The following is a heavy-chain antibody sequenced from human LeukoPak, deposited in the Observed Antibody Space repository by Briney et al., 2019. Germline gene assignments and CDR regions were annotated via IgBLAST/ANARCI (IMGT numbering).Heavy chain of an antibody. Sequence: PSETLSLTCTVSGGSISGYYWSWIRRPPGKGLEWIGYIYYSGSTNYNPSLKSRVTISVDTSKNQFSLNLSSVTAADTAVYYCARDLLSTAGYFDYWGQGTLVTVSS. CDR3: ARDLLSTAGYFDY. CDR2: IYYSGST. CDR1: GGSISGYY. J-gene: IGHJ4*02. D-gene: IGHD6-19*01. V-gene: IGHV4-59*01.